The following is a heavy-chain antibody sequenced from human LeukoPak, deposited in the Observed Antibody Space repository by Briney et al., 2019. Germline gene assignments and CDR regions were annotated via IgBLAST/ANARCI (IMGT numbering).Heavy chain of an antibody. D-gene: IGHD3-16*02. CDR2: IYYSGST. J-gene: IGHJ2*01. Sequence: KPSETLSLTCTVSGGSISSYYWSWIRQPPGKGLEWIGYIYYSGSTNYNPSLKSRVTISVDTSKNQFSLKLSSVTAADTAVYYCARSPRMITFGGVIVGCFDLWGRGTLVTVSS. V-gene: IGHV4-59*01. CDR1: GGSISSYY. CDR3: ARSPRMITFGGVIVGCFDL.